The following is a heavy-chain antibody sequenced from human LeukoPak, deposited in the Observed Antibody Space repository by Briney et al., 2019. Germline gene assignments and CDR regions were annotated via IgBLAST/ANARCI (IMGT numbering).Heavy chain of an antibody. CDR3: AKDTYSSGSYGDY. V-gene: IGHV3-66*03. CDR2: IYSCGST. CDR1: GFTVSSNY. D-gene: IGHD6-19*01. Sequence: GGSLRLSCAASGFTVSSNYMSWVRQAPGKGLEWVSVIYSCGSTYYADSVKGRFTISRDNSKNTLYLQMNSLRAEDTAVYYCAKDTYSSGSYGDYWGQGTLVTVSS. J-gene: IGHJ4*02.